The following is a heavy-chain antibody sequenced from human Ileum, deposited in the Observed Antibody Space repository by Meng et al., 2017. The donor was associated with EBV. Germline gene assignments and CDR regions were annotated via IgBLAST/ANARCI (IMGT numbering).Heavy chain of an antibody. D-gene: IGHD2-2*01. CDR3: ARFYCSSTSCPHVLFDY. CDR1: GFIFTSYA. V-gene: IGHV1-18*01. CDR2: ISAYNGNT. J-gene: IGHJ4*02. Sequence: QVQLVQSGAEVKKPGASVKVSCEASGFIFTSYAISRVRQAPGQGLQYMGWISAYNGNTNYAQELQGRVTMTRDTSTSTAYMELRSLRFDDTAVYYCARFYCSSTSCPHVLFDYWGQGTLVTVSS.